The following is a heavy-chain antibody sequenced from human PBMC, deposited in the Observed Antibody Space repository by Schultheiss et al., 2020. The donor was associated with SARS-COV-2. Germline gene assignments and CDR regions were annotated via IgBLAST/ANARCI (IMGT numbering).Heavy chain of an antibody. CDR2: VSNSGDP. J-gene: IGHJ4*02. V-gene: IGHV4-39*07. D-gene: IGHD1-26*01. Sequence: SETLSLTCTISGASISTSSSFWGWIRQPPGKGLEWIGSVSNSGDPYYSPSLRSRVTISVDKSKNQFSLKLSSVTAADTAVYYCARARIVGATRRREGCSVFDYWGQGTLVTVSS. CDR3: ARARIVGATRRREGCSVFDY. CDR1: GASISTSSSF.